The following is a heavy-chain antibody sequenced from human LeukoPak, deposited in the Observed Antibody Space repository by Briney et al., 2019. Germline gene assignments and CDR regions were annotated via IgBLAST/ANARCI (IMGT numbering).Heavy chain of an antibody. CDR2: IWYDGSNK. CDR1: GFTFISYG. V-gene: IGHV3-33*01. Sequence: GRSLRLSCAASGFTFISYGMHWVRQAPGKGLEWVAVIWYDGSNKYYADSVKGRFTISRDNSKNTLYLQMNSLSAEDTAVYYCARDSVGYYGSGSYYNRYFDYWGQGTLVTVSS. CDR3: ARDSVGYYGSGSYYNRYFDY. J-gene: IGHJ4*02. D-gene: IGHD3-10*01.